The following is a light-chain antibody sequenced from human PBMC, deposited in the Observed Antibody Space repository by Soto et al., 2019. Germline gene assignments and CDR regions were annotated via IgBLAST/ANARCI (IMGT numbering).Light chain of an antibody. V-gene: IGKV2-30*01. CDR1: QSLVYSDGNTY. J-gene: IGKJ1*01. CDR3: MQHTHWPQT. CDR2: NLS. Sequence: DVVMTQSPLSLPVTLGQPASISCRSSQSLVYSDGNTYLTWFQQRPDQSPRRLIYNLSTRDSGVPDRFSGSGSGTDFTLKISRVEAEDVGVYYCMQHTHWPQTFGQGTRVEIK.